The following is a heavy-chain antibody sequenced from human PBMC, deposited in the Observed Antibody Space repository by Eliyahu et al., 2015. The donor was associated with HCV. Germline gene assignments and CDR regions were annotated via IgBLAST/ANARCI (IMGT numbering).Heavy chain of an antibody. D-gene: IGHD2-8*02. CDR2: IWFDGTKK. CDR3: AREAGSGGSCFDY. J-gene: IGHJ4*02. CDR1: GFXFSSYA. Sequence: QVQLVESGGGVVQPGGSLRLSGAASGFXFSSYAIHWVRQAPGRGLEWVAVIWFDGTKKYYLDSVKGRFTISRDNSKNTVYLQMDSLRAEDTAVYSCAREAGSGGSCFDYWGQGTLVAVSS. V-gene: IGHV3-33*08.